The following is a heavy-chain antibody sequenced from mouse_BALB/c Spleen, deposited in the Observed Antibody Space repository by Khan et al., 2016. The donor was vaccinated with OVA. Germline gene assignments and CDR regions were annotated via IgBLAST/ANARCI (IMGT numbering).Heavy chain of an antibody. CDR2: IYPGNSDT. D-gene: IGHD2-2*01. V-gene: IGHV1-5*01. CDR3: TRFGYLFAY. J-gene: IGHJ3*01. CDR1: GYTFTSYW. Sequence: VQLQQSGAVLARPGTSVKMSCKASGYTFTSYWMHWVKQRPGQGLEWIGAIYPGNSDTSYNQKFKGQAKLTAVTSTSTAYMELSSLTNEDSAVYYCTRFGYLFAYWGQGTLVTVSA.